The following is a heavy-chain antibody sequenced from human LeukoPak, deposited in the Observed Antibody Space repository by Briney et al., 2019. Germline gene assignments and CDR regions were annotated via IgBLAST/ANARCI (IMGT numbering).Heavy chain of an antibody. CDR2: LYNSGGT. CDR3: ARARGVVARKDHFDL. Sequence: SETLSLTCTVSGGSISSYYWSWIRQPPGKRLEWIGYLYNSGGTHYNPSLKSRLTISVDTSKNQFSLKLRSVTAADTAVYYCARARGVVARKDHFDLWGCGTLVTVSS. V-gene: IGHV4-59*01. J-gene: IGHJ2*01. D-gene: IGHD5-12*01. CDR1: GGSISSYY.